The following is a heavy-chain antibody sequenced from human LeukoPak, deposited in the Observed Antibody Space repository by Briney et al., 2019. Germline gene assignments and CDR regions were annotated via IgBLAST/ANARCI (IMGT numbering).Heavy chain of an antibody. CDR1: GFTVSSLA. V-gene: IGHV3-43*02. CDR3: AKSSLYGDYIDY. J-gene: IGHJ4*02. D-gene: IGHD4-17*01. CDR2: ISGDGGST. Sequence: GGSLRLSCAASGFTVSSLAMHWVRQAPGKGLEWVSLISGDGGSTYYADSVKGRFTISRDNSKNSLYLQMNSLRTEDTALYYCAKSSLYGDYIDYWGQGTLVTVSS.